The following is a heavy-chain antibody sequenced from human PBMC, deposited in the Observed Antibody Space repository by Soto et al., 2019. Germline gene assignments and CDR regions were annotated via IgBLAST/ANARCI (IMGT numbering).Heavy chain of an antibody. CDR2: ISYDGSNK. J-gene: IGHJ5*02. Sequence: QVQLVESGGGVVQPGRSLRLSCAASGFTFSSYAMHWVRQAPGKGLEWVAVISYDGSNKYYADSVKGRFTNSRDNSKNTLYLQMNSLRAEDTAVYYCAGGAGYSSGWFGPWGQGTLVTVSS. D-gene: IGHD6-25*01. CDR1: GFTFSSYA. V-gene: IGHV3-30-3*01. CDR3: AGGAGYSSGWFGP.